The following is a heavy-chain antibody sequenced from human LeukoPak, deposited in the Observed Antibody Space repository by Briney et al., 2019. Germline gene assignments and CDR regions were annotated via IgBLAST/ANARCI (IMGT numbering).Heavy chain of an antibody. CDR1: GGSMRSYY. J-gene: IGHJ4*02. V-gene: IGHV4-59*01. CDR2: IYYSGST. CDR3: ARHYDTSAYSFDH. D-gene: IGHD3-22*01. Sequence: KPSETLSLTCTVSGGSMRSYYWSWIRQPLGKGLEWIGYIYYSGSTSYNPSLKSRVTISVDTSKSQFPLKLSSVTAADTAVYYCARHYDTSAYSFDHWGQGTLVTVSS.